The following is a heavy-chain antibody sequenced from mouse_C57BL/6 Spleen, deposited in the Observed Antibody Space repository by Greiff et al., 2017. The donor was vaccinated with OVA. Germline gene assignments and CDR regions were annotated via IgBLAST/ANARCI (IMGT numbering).Heavy chain of an antibody. CDR2: IYPGSGNT. Sequence: VKLQQSGAELVRPGASVKLSCKASGYTFTDYYINWVKQRPGQGLEWIARIYPGSGNTYYNEKFKGKATLTAEKSSSTAYMQLSSLTSEDSAVYFCARGGYYSNYVGFAYWGQGTLVTVSA. J-gene: IGHJ3*01. V-gene: IGHV1-76*01. CDR3: ARGGYYSNYVGFAY. D-gene: IGHD2-5*01. CDR1: GYTFTDYY.